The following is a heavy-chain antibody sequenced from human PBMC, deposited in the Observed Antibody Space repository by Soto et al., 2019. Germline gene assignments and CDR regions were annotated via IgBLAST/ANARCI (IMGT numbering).Heavy chain of an antibody. D-gene: IGHD1-26*01. V-gene: IGHV6-1*01. CDR2: TYYGSKWYN. CDR3: ARARSPRYGSHGMDV. Sequence: PSQTLSLTCAISGDSVSSNSAAWNWIRQSPSRGLEWLGRTYYGSKWYNDFAVSVKSRITINPDTSKNQFSLQLNSVTPEDTAVYCCARARSPRYGSHGMDVWGQGTTVTVSS. CDR1: GDSVSSNSAA. J-gene: IGHJ6*02.